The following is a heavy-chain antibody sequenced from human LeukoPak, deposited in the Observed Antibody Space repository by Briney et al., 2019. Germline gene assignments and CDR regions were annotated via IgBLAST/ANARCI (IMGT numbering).Heavy chain of an antibody. CDR3: ARGGGSSSSALDY. D-gene: IGHD6-6*01. J-gene: IGHJ4*02. V-gene: IGHV4-34*01. Sequence: SDPLSLTCAVYGGSFSGYYWSWIRQPPGKGLEWIGEINNSGRNNYNPSLKSRVTISVDTSKNQFSLKLSSVPAADTAVYYCARGGGSSSSALDYWGQGTLVTVSS. CDR1: GGSFSGYY. CDR2: INNSGRN.